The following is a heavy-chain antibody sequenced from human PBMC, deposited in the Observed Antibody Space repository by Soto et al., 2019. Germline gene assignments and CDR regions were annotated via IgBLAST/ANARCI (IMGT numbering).Heavy chain of an antibody. V-gene: IGHV4-34*01. CDR1: GGSFSGYY. D-gene: IGHD3-10*01. CDR3: ARHVYGSGSYSGYYYYYMDV. J-gene: IGHJ6*03. CDR2: INHSGSA. Sequence: SETLSLTCAVYGGSFSGYYWSWIRQPPGKGLEWIGEINHSGSANYNPSLKSRVTISVDTSKNQFSLKLSSVTAADTAVYYCARHVYGSGSYSGYYYYYMDVWGKGTTVTVSS.